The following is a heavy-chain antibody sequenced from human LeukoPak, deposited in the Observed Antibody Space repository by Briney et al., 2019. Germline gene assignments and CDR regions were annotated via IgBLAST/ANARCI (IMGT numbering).Heavy chain of an antibody. J-gene: IGHJ4*02. CDR3: AKGMTTVTEYFDY. D-gene: IGHD4-17*01. CDR1: GFTFDDYA. V-gene: IGHV3-43D*03. Sequence: GGSLRLSCAASGFTFDDYAMHWVRQPPGKGLEWVSLISWDGSSTYYADSVKGRFTISRDNTKNSLYLQMNSLRPEDSALYSCAKGMTTVTEYFDYWGQGTLVTVSS. CDR2: ISWDGSST.